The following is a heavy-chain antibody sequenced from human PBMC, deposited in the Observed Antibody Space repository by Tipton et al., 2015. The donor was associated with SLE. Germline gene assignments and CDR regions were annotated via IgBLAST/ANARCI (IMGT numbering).Heavy chain of an antibody. V-gene: IGHV3-7*01. CDR1: GFTFSTYS. J-gene: IGHJ4*02. CDR2: INEDGSQT. CDR3: TRAVPGYFDY. Sequence: SPRLSCAASGFTFSTYSMGWVRQAPGKGLECLANINEDGSQTFHVDSVKGRFTISRDNAKNSLYLQINSLRAEDTGVYYCTRAVPGYFDYWGQGMLVTVSS.